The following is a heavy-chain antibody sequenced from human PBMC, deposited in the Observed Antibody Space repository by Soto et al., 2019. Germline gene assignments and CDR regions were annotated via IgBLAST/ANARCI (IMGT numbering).Heavy chain of an antibody. CDR1: GGTFSSYT. J-gene: IGHJ4*02. CDR2: IIPILGIA. Sequence: ASVKVSCKASGGTFSSYTISWVRQAPGQGLEWMGRIIPILGIANYAQKFQGRVTITADKSTSTAYMELSSLRSEDTAVYYCATVATVAAAAQNFDYWGQGTLVTVSS. CDR3: ATVATVAAAAQNFDY. D-gene: IGHD6-25*01. V-gene: IGHV1-69*02.